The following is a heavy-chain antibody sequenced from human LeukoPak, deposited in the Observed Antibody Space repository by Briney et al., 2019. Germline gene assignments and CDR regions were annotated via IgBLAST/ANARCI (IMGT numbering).Heavy chain of an antibody. CDR3: ARDLRYCSGTSCYSHGY. D-gene: IGHD2-2*01. CDR2: INPNSGGT. J-gene: IGHJ4*02. V-gene: IGHV1-2*02. Sequence: ASVKVSCKASGYTFTGYYMHWVRQAPGQGLEWMGWINPNSGGTNYAQKFQGRVTMTRDTSISTAYMELSRLRSDDTAVYYCARDLRYCSGTSCYSHGYWGQGTLVTVSS. CDR1: GYTFTGYY.